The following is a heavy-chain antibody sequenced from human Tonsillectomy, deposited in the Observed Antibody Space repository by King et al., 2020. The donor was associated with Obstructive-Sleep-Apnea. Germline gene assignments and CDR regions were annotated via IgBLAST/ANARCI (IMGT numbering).Heavy chain of an antibody. D-gene: IGHD3-22*01. Sequence: LLASGFGLVQPGGSLRLSCVVSGFTFSSCAMRWFRQAPGKGLAWFSSLSASGDNTYSADSVKGRFTISRLNSKHTLYLQMNRLRAEDTAIYYCAKGTSYYLDSSVDYSTDYLDYWGQGTLVTGSS. J-gene: IGHJ4*02. CDR1: GFTFSSCA. V-gene: IGHV3-23*01. CDR3: AKGTSYYLDSSVDYSTDYLDY. CDR2: LSASGDNT.